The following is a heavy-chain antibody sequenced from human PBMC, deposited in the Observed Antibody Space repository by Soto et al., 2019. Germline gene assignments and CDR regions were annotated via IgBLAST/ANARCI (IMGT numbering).Heavy chain of an antibody. V-gene: IGHV3-48*03. D-gene: IGHD1-1*01. Sequence: EVQLVESGGGLVQPGGSLRLSCEASGFSFSHYEMNWVRQAPGKGLEWVSYISGSDGTIYYADSVTGRFTISSDKAKHSLNLQMNSLRAENTAVYYCKREATAREVPGGIDAWGQGTTVTVSS. CDR2: ISGSDGTI. CDR3: KREATAREVPGGIDA. CDR1: GFSFSHYE. J-gene: IGHJ6*02.